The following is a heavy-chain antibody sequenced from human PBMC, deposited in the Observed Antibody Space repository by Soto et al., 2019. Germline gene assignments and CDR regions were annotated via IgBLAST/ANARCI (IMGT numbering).Heavy chain of an antibody. CDR1: GGSISSDGHW. J-gene: IGHJ4*01. V-gene: IGHV4-30-4*01. CDR3: ARYHYGSGSYSLFDY. D-gene: IGHD3-10*01. Sequence: SETLSLTCTVSGGSISSDGHWWSWIRQPPGKGLEWIGYIYYSGNAYYNPSLKSRVTISVDTSKNQFSLKLSSVTAADTAVYYCARYHYGSGSYSLFDYWGNGTLVTVSS. CDR2: IYYSGNA.